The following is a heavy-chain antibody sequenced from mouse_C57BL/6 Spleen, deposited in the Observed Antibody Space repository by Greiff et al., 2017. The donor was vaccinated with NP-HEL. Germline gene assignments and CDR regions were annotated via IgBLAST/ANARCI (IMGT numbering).Heavy chain of an antibody. CDR2: INPSTGGT. J-gene: IGHJ1*03. V-gene: IGHV1-42*01. CDR3: ARRWGYYWYFDV. Sequence: VQLKQSGPELVKPGASVKISCKASGYSFTGYYMNWVKQSPEKSLEWIGEINPSTGGTTYNQKFKAKATLTVDKSSSTAYMQLKSLTSEDSAVYYCARRWGYYWYFDVWGTGTTVTVSS. CDR1: GYSFTGYY. D-gene: IGHD1-1*02.